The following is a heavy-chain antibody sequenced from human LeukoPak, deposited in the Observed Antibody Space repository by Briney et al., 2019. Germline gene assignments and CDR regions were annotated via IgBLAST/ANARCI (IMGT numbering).Heavy chain of an antibody. V-gene: IGHV4-39*01. CDR3: AKAGVRYYDSSGLHAFDI. CDR1: GVFISSTSYF. J-gene: IGHJ3*02. D-gene: IGHD3-22*01. Sequence: SETLSLTCTVSGVFISSTSYFWGWIRQPPGKGLEWIGTIYYSGSTYYNPSLKSRFTMSVDTSRNQFSLELSSVNAADTAVYYCAKAGVRYYDSSGLHAFDIWGQGTMVTVSS. CDR2: IYYSGST.